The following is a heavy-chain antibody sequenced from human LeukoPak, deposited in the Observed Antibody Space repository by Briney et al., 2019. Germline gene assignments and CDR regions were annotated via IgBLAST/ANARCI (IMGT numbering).Heavy chain of an antibody. CDR2: IIPIFGTA. V-gene: IGHV1-69*06. CDR1: GGTFSSYA. J-gene: IGHJ3*02. CDR3: ARDRLNGDYDFWSGYFAHAFDI. D-gene: IGHD3-3*01. Sequence: EASVKVSCKASGGTFSSYAISWVRQAPGQGLEWMGGIIPIFGTANYAQKFQGRVTITADKSTSTAYMELSSLRSEDTAVYYCARDRLNGDYDFWSGYFAHAFDIWGQGTMVTVSS.